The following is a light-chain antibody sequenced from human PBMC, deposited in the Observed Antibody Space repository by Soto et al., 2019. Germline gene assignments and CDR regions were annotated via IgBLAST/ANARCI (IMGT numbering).Light chain of an antibody. CDR3: QQYGSSPKT. V-gene: IGKV3-20*01. Sequence: EIVLTQSPGTLSLSPGERATLSCRASQSVSSSYLAWYQQKPGQAPRLLIYGASSSATGIPDRFSGSGFGTDFTLTISRLEPDDFAVYYCQQYGSSPKTFCQGTKVDIK. CDR2: GAS. J-gene: IGKJ1*01. CDR1: QSVSSSY.